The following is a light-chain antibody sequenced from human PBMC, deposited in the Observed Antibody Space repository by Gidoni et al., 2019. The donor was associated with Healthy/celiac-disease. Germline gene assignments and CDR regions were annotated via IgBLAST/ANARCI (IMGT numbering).Light chain of an antibody. CDR2: DAS. CDR3: QQYDNVPPAFT. CDR1: QDIRNY. J-gene: IGKJ3*01. V-gene: IGKV1-33*01. Sequence: DIQMTQSPSSLSASVGERVTITCQASQDIRNYLNWYQQKPGRAPKLLIYDASNLETGVPSRFGGSGSGTDFTFTISSLQPEDIATYYCQQYDNVPPAFTFGPXTKVDMK.